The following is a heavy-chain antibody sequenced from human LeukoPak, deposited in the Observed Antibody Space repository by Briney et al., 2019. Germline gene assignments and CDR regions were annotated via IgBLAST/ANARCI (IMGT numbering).Heavy chain of an antibody. CDR3: AREILGSSGWYGYYYYYMDV. CDR2: INPSGGST. J-gene: IGHJ6*03. V-gene: IGHV1-46*01. D-gene: IGHD6-19*01. Sequence: ASVKVSCKASGYTFTSYYMHWVRQAPGQGLEWMGIINPSGGSTSYAQKFQGRVTMTRDTSTSTVYMELSSLRSEDTAVYYCAREILGSSGWYGYYYYYMDVWGKGTTVTISS. CDR1: GYTFTSYY.